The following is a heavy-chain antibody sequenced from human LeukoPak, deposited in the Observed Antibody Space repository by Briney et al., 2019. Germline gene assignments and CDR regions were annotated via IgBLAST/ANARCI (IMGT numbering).Heavy chain of an antibody. CDR3: ARGVTRYCSSTSCYYFDY. V-gene: IGHV3-23*01. D-gene: IGHD2-2*01. J-gene: IGHJ4*02. Sequence: GGSLRLSCAASGFTFSNFLMTWVRQAPGKGPEWVSAISGSGGDTYYADSVKGRFTISRDNSKHTLYLQINSLRAEDTAVYYCARGVTRYCSSTSCYYFDYWGQGTLVTVSS. CDR2: ISGSGGDT. CDR1: GFTFSNFL.